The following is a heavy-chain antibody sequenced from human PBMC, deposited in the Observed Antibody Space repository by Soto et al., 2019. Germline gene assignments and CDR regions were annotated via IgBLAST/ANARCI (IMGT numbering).Heavy chain of an antibody. CDR2: IFYIGST. Sequence: SETLSLTGTVSVGSISAYYWSWIRQPPGRGLEWIAYIFYIGSTNYNPSLKSRVTISEDTSKNQFSLRLSSVTAADTAVYYCARGGGYYDDAFDIWGQGTMVTV. CDR3: ARGGGYYDDAFDI. CDR1: VGSISAYY. D-gene: IGHD3-22*01. V-gene: IGHV4-59*01. J-gene: IGHJ3*02.